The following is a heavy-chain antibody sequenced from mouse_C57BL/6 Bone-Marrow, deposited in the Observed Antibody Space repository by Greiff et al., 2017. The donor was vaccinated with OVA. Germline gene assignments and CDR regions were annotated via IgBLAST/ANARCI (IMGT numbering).Heavy chain of an antibody. V-gene: IGHV1-19*01. J-gene: IGHJ3*01. D-gene: IGHD1-1*01. CDR1: GYTFTDYY. Sequence: VQLQQSGPVLVKPGASVKMSCKASGYTFTDYYMNWVKQSHGKSLEWIGVINPYNGGTSYNQKFKGKATLTVDKYSSTAYMELNSLTSEDSAVYYCAIGGVYYYGSSYGFAYWGQGTLVTVSA. CDR3: AIGGVYYYGSSYGFAY. CDR2: INPYNGGT.